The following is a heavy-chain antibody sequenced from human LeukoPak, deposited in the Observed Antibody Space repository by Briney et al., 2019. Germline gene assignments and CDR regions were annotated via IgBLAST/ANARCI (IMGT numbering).Heavy chain of an antibody. CDR1: GDSVSSGNYY. D-gene: IGHD3-22*01. V-gene: IGHV4-61*01. CDR2: MSPSGTT. J-gene: IGHJ4*02. CDR3: ARGQDDRSGTFDY. Sequence: SETLSLTCTVSGDSVSSGNYYLSWIRQPPGKGLDWVTYMSPSGTTKYNPSLKSRVTTSVDTSRTQFSLRLSSVTAADTAVYYCARGQDDRSGTFDYWGQGILVTVSS.